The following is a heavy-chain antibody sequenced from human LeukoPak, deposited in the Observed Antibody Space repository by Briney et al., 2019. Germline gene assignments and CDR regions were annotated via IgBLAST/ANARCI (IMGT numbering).Heavy chain of an antibody. Sequence: SETLSLTCTVSGGSINSYYWSWIWQPPGKGLEWIGYIYYSGSSNYNPSLKSRVTISVDASKNQFSLKLTSVTAADTAVYYCARVSGYGGNSGVWGQGTLVTVSS. CDR2: IYYSGSS. J-gene: IGHJ4*02. CDR1: GGSINSYY. V-gene: IGHV4-59*01. CDR3: ARVSGYGGNSGV. D-gene: IGHD4-23*01.